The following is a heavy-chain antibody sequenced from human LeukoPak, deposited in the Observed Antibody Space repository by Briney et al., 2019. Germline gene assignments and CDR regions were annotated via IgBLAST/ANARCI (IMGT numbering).Heavy chain of an antibody. J-gene: IGHJ4*02. CDR3: ARLNWIYADY. Sequence: GGSLRLSCTASGFTFSHHWMTWVRQAPGKGLEWVANIKEDGSEKDYVDSVKGRFTISRDNGKNSLYLQMNSLRGEDTAVYYCARLNWIYADYWGQGTLVTVST. D-gene: IGHD5/OR15-5a*01. CDR1: GFTFSHHW. CDR2: IKEDGSEK. V-gene: IGHV3-7*01.